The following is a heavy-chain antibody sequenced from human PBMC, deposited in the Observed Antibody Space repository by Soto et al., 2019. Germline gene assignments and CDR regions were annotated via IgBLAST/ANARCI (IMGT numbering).Heavy chain of an antibody. CDR1: GGTFTNYA. CDR3: ARGRPAATMGWFDP. V-gene: IGHV1-69*13. CDR2: IIPIFGTA. J-gene: IGHJ5*02. D-gene: IGHD2-2*01. Sequence: ASVKVSCKASGGTFTNYAISWLRQASGQGLEWMGGIIPIFGTANYAQKFQGRVTITADESTSTAYMELSSLRSEDTAVYYCARGRPAATMGWFDPWGQGTLVTVSS.